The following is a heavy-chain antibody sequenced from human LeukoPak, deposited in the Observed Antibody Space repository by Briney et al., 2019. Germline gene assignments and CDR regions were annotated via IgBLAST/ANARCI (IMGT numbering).Heavy chain of an antibody. D-gene: IGHD1-26*01. CDR2: VYSGDRT. V-gene: IGHV3-66*01. Sequence: PGGSLRLSCAASGFTVNSNYMSWVRQAPGKGLEWVSVVYSGDRTYYADPVKGRFTISRDDSTNRLYLLMNSLRAEDTAVYYCARGYLIDYWGQGTLVTVSS. CDR1: GFTVNSNY. J-gene: IGHJ4*02. CDR3: ARGYLIDY.